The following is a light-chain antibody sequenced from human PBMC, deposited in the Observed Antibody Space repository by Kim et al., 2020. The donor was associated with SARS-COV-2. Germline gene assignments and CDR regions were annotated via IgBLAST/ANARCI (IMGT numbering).Light chain of an antibody. J-gene: IGLJ2*01. CDR3: SSYTRSNTLV. CDR2: DVS. V-gene: IGLV2-14*03. CDR1: SSDVGGDHY. Sequence: QSALTQPASVSGSPGQSITMSCTGTSSDVGGDHYVSWYQQHPGKAPKLMIFDVSSRPSGVSNRFSGSKSGNTASLTISGLQAEDEADYYCSSYTRSNTLVFGGGTQLSVL.